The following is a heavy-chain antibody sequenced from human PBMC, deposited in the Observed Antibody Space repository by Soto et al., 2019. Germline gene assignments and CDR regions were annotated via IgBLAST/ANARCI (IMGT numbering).Heavy chain of an antibody. CDR2: ISAYNGNT. D-gene: IGHD2-15*01. J-gene: IGHJ4*02. CDR3: VVAAQPYYFDY. CDR1: GYTFTSYG. Sequence: QVQLVQSGAEVKKPGASVKVSCKASGYTFTSYGISWVRQAPGQGLEGMGWISAYNGNTNYAQKLQGRVTMTTDTSSSTAYMELRSLRSEDTAVYYCVVAAQPYYFDYWGQGTLVTVSS. V-gene: IGHV1-18*01.